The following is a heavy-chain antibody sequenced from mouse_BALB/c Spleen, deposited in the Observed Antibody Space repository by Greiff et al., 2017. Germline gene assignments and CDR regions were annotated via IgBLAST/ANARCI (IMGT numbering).Heavy chain of an antibody. CDR3: ARDRDIYYGNYVSLAY. CDR2: IRNKANGYTT. J-gene: IGHJ3*01. Sequence: EVKLMESGGGLVQPGGSLRLSCATSGFTFTDYYMSWVRQPPGKALEWLGFIRNKANGYTTEYSASVKGRFTISRDNSQSILYLQMNTLRAEDSATYYCARDRDIYYGNYVSLAYWGQGTLVTVSA. D-gene: IGHD2-1*01. CDR1: GFTFTDYY. V-gene: IGHV7-3*02.